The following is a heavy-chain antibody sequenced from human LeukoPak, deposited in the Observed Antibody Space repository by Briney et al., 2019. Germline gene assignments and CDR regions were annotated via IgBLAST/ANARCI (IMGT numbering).Heavy chain of an antibody. J-gene: IGHJ3*02. D-gene: IGHD3-22*01. CDR2: ISYDGSNK. CDR1: GFTFSSYG. Sequence: PGGSLRLSCAASGFTFSSYGMHWVRQAPGKGLEWVAVISYDGSNKYYADSVKGRFTISRDNSKNTLYLQMNSLRAEDTAVYYCARDQTYDSSGYAGDDAFDIWGQGTMVIVSS. CDR3: ARDQTYDSSGYAGDDAFDI. V-gene: IGHV3-30*03.